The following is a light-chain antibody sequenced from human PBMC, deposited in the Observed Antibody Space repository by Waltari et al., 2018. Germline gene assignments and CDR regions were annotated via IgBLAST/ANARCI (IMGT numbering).Light chain of an antibody. CDR3: QQYKEWPLT. J-gene: IGKJ4*01. Sequence: EIVLTQSPATLSVSPGETVTLPCSASQTVSTSLAWYQTKSGPAPSPLIFNASTRATGSPATFSGSGSGTEFTLTISSLQSEDLAVYYCQQYKEWPLTFGGGTKVEIK. V-gene: IGKV3-15*01. CDR2: NAS. CDR1: QTVSTS.